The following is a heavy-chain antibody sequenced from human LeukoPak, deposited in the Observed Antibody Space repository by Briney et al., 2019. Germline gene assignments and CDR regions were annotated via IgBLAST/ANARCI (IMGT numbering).Heavy chain of an antibody. CDR2: ISSSSSYI. D-gene: IGHD3-22*01. Sequence: GGSLRLSCAASGFTFSSYSMNWVRQAPGKGLEWVSSISSSSSYIYYADSVKGRFTISRDNSQNTLYLQMDSLRAEDTAIYYCAKDFYESSGYSFDYWGHGTLVAVSS. CDR1: GFTFSSYS. CDR3: AKDFYESSGYSFDY. J-gene: IGHJ4*01. V-gene: IGHV3-21*04.